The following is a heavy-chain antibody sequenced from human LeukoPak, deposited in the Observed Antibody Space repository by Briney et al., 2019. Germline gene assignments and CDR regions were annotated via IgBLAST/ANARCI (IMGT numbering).Heavy chain of an antibody. CDR2: IASTGET. D-gene: IGHD3-16*01. Sequence: GGSLRLSYAASGYRFSTSDMHWVRQGSGRGLEWVPSIASTGETYYAPSVKGRFTISRENAKNSLYLQMNSLRGGDTAIYHCVRGGEIGLDYWGQGTLVTVSS. CDR3: VRGGEIGLDY. J-gene: IGHJ4*02. V-gene: IGHV3-13*01. CDR1: GYRFSTSD.